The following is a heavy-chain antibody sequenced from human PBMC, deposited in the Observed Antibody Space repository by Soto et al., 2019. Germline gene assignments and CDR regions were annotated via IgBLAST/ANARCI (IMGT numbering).Heavy chain of an antibody. CDR3: ARDSTPPGGAFDI. CDR2: IYYSGST. V-gene: IGHV4-59*01. D-gene: IGHD2-15*01. J-gene: IGHJ3*02. CDR1: GGSISSYY. Sequence: SETLSLTCTVSGGSISSYYWSWIRQPPGKGLEWIGYIYYSGSTNYNPSLKSRVTISVDTSKNQFSLKLSSVTAADTAVYYCARDSTPPGGAFDIRGQGTMVTVSS.